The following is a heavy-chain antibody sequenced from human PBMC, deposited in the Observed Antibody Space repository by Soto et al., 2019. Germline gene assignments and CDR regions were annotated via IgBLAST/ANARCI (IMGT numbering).Heavy chain of an antibody. CDR3: AKGDSSSWHPYYFDY. J-gene: IGHJ4*02. Sequence: GGSLRLSCAASGFTFSSYAMSWVRQAPGKGLEWVSAISGSGGSTYYADSVKGRFTISRDNSKNTLYLQMNSLRAEDTAVYYCAKGDSSSWHPYYFDYWGQGTLVTVSS. D-gene: IGHD6-13*01. CDR1: GFTFSSYA. CDR2: ISGSGGST. V-gene: IGHV3-23*01.